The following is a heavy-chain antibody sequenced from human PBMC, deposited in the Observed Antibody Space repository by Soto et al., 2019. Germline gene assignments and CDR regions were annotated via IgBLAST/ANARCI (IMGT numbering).Heavy chain of an antibody. CDR2: MYYSGAT. J-gene: IGHJ4*02. D-gene: IGHD3-16*01. Sequence: QLQLQESGPGLVKPSETLSLACTVSGGSISSNSYYWDWIRQPPGKGLEWMGSMYYSGATYHNPSLQSRVTISVHTSKNQVSLHLSSVTAADTAVYYCARHAAYNSVWGKSDGSDYWGQGTLVTVSS. CDR1: GGSISSNSYY. V-gene: IGHV4-39*01. CDR3: ARHAAYNSVWGKSDGSDY.